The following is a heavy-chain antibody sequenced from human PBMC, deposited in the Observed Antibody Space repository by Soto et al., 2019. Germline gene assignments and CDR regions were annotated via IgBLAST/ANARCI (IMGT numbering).Heavy chain of an antibody. V-gene: IGHV1-18*01. J-gene: IGHJ6*02. Sequence: ASVKVSCKASGYTFSNYGINWVRQAPGQGLEWMGWLSAYNGDTTYAQNVQGRVTMTTDTSTSTAYMELRSLRSDDTAVYYCARDRLGNVYYYGMDVWGQGTTVTVSS. D-gene: IGHD1-1*01. CDR2: LSAYNGDT. CDR3: ARDRLGNVYYYGMDV. CDR1: GYTFSNYG.